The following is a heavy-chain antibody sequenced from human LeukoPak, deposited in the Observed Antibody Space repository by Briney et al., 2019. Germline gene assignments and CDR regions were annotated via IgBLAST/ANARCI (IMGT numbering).Heavy chain of an antibody. CDR1: GFAFSTFG. CDR2: VDIGGGPT. V-gene: IGHV3-23*01. J-gene: IGHJ4*02. Sequence: GGSLRLSCAASGFAFSTFGMSWVRRAPRKGPEWVSTVDIGGGPTYYADSVKVRFTISRDNSKNSLYLQMKSLRAEDRAVYYCAKIVGNYGFDFWGQGTLVTVSS. CDR3: AKIVGNYGFDF. D-gene: IGHD1-26*01.